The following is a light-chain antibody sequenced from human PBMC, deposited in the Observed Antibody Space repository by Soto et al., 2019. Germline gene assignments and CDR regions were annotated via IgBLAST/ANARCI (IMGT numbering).Light chain of an antibody. V-gene: IGKV3-20*01. Sequence: EIVLTQSPGTLSLSPGERATLSCRASQSFSSSYLAWYQQKPGQAPRLLIYGASSRATGIPDRFSGRGSGTDFTLTINRLEPEDFAVYYCQQYGSSPWTFGQGTNVEIK. J-gene: IGKJ1*01. CDR3: QQYGSSPWT. CDR2: GAS. CDR1: QSFSSSY.